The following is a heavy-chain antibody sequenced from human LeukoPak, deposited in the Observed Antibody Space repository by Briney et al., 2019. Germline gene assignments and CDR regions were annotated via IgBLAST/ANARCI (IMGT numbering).Heavy chain of an antibody. CDR1: GFPFSTYG. J-gene: IGHJ4*02. D-gene: IGHD6-19*01. CDR3: ARGGFSIAVAAPDH. V-gene: IGHV3-33*01. CDR2: IWYDGSNT. Sequence: PGGSLRLSCAASGFPFSTYGMYWVRQAPGKGLEWVAVIWYDGSNTYYADSMKGRFTISRDNSKSTLHLQVDSLRAEDTAIYFCARGGFSIAVAAPDHWGQGTLVTVSS.